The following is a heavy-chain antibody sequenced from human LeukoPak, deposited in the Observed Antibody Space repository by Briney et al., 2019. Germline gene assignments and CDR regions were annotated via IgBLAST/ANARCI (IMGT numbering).Heavy chain of an antibody. J-gene: IGHJ4*02. Sequence: SGTLSLTCAVSGGSLSRINWWNWVRQPPGKGLEWIGEIYHTGSTNYNPSLKSRVTMSVDKPRNQFSLRLSSVTAADTAVYYCAAYCSGGNCLDYWGQGTLVTVSS. CDR2: IYHTGST. D-gene: IGHD2-15*01. CDR3: AAYCSGGNCLDY. V-gene: IGHV4-4*02. CDR1: GGSLSRINW.